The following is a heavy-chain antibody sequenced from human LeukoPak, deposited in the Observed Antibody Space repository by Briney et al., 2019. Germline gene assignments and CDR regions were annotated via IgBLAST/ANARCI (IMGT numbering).Heavy chain of an antibody. V-gene: IGHV1-46*01. CDR1: GYTFTNYY. CDR2: INPTSGST. CDR3: ARGEGVTAKPFDY. D-gene: IGHD2-21*02. Sequence: ASVKVSCKASGYTFTNYYMHWVRQAPGQGLEWMGIINPTSGSTTYAQRFQGRATMTRDTSTSTVYMEVTSLRSDDTAVYYCARGEGVTAKPFDYWGQGTLVTVSS. J-gene: IGHJ4*02.